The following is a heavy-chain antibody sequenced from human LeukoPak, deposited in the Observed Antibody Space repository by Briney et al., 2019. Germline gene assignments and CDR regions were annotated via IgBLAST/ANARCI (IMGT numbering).Heavy chain of an antibody. J-gene: IGHJ4*02. D-gene: IGHD5-24*01. V-gene: IGHV3-21*01. Sequence: PWGSLRLSCAASGFTFSSYSMNWVRQAPGKVLEWVSSISSSSSYIYYADSVKGRFTISRDNAKNSLYLQMHSLRAEEAGVYYCVRDHSDGFLDYWGQGNLLTVSS. CDR3: VRDHSDGFLDY. CDR1: GFTFSSYS. CDR2: ISSSSSYI.